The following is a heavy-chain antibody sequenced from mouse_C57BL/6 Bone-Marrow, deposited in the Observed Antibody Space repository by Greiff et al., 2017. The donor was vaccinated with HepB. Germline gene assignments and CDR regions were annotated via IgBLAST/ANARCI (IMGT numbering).Heavy chain of an antibody. CDR2: INPSNGGT. CDR3: ARLIITTVVGYFDY. CDR1: GYTFTSYW. V-gene: IGHV1-53*01. Sequence: QVHVKQPGTELVKPGASVKLSCKASGYTFTSYWMHWVKQRPGQGLEWIGNINPSNGGTNYNEKFKSKATLTVDKSSSTAYMQLSSLTSEDSAVYYCARLIITTVVGYFDYWGQGTTLTVSS. J-gene: IGHJ2*01. D-gene: IGHD1-1*01.